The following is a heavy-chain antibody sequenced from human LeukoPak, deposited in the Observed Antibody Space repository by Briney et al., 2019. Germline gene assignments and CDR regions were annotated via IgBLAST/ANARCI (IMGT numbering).Heavy chain of an antibody. CDR2: ISSSGSTI. CDR1: GFTFSSYE. Sequence: GGSLRLSCAASGFTFSSYEMNWVRQAPGKGLEWVSYISSSGSTIYYADSVKGRFTISRDNAKNSLYLQMNSLRAEDTAVYYCARAQELLWFGELRALDYWGQGTLVTVSS. J-gene: IGHJ4*02. CDR3: ARAQELLWFGELRALDY. V-gene: IGHV3-48*03. D-gene: IGHD3-10*01.